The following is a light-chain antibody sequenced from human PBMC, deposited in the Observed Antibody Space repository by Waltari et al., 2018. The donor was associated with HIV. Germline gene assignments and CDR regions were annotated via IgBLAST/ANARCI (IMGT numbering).Light chain of an antibody. CDR3: AAWDDSRNAHVV. Sequence: QSVLTQPPSASGTPGQRVTISCSGSNSNIGSNSVNWYQQLPGTAPKLLIYSSNQLPIWVPYRFAGCKSGPSASLGISGLQSEDEADYYCAAWDDSRNAHVVFGGGTKLTVL. V-gene: IGLV1-44*01. CDR2: SSN. J-gene: IGLJ2*01. CDR1: NSNIGSNS.